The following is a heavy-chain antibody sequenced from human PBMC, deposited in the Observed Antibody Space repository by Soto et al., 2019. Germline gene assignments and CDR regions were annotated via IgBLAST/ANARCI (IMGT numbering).Heavy chain of an antibody. Sequence: PGWSLSLSCAASGFTFSTYAMSWVRQAPGKGLEWVSAISGSGSNTYYADSVKGRFTISRDDSKSTLYLQMNSLRAEDTAVYYCARDPSHSYYTLFYYFDYWGQGTLVTVSS. CDR1: GFTFSTYA. D-gene: IGHD1-26*01. V-gene: IGHV3-23*01. CDR3: ARDPSHSYYTLFYYFDY. CDR2: ISGSGSNT. J-gene: IGHJ4*02.